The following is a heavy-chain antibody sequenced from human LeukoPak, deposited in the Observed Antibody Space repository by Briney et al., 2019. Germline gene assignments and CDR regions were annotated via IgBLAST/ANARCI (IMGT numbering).Heavy chain of an antibody. Sequence: SVKVSCKASGGTFSSYAISWVRQAPGQGLEWMGGIIPIFGTANYAQKFQGRVTITADESTSTAYMELSSLRSEDTAVYYCARDRGKMATIDYYYYGMDVWGQGTTVTVSS. CDR3: ARDRGKMATIDYYYYGMDV. CDR2: IIPIFGTA. V-gene: IGHV1-69*13. J-gene: IGHJ6*02. D-gene: IGHD5-24*01. CDR1: GGTFSSYA.